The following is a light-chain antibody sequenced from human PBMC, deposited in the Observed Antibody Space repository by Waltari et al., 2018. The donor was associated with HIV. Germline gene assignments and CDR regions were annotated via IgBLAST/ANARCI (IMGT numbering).Light chain of an antibody. Sequence: SSGLTQPPSVSVSPGQTAQITCSGDGLSKQYVFWYQQKTGQAPVLVIYNDTERPSNIPERFSGATSGTTVTLTISGVQAEDEADYFCHSEDNTGAAFFGGGTRLTVL. V-gene: IGLV3-25*03. CDR2: NDT. J-gene: IGLJ2*01. CDR3: HSEDNTGAAF. CDR1: GLSKQY.